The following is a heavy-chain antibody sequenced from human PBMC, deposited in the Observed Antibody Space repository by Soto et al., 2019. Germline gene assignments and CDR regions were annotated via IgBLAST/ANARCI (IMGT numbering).Heavy chain of an antibody. CDR2: IYYSGST. V-gene: IGHV4-39*01. J-gene: IGHJ5*02. CDR3: ARLHGPGSSYVDP. Sequence: PSETLSLTCTVSGGSISSSSYYWGWIRHPPGKGLEWIGSIYYSGSTYYNPSLKSRVTISVDTSKNQFSLKLSSVTAADTAVYYCARLHGPGSSYVDPWGQGTLVTVSS. CDR1: GGSISSSSYY. D-gene: IGHD5-18*01.